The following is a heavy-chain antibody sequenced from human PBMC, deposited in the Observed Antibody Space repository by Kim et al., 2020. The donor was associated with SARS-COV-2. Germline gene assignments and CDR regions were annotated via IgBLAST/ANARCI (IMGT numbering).Heavy chain of an antibody. CDR1: GFTFSSYD. CDR3: ANGGRYCSGSSCYGYFDY. V-gene: IGHV3-23*01. D-gene: IGHD2-15*01. CDR2: ISGSGGST. J-gene: IGHJ4*02. Sequence: GGSLRLSCAASGFTFSSYDMSWVRQAPGKGLEWVSGISGSGGSTYYADSVKGRFTISRDNSRNTLYLQMNSLRAEDTAVYFCANGGRYCSGSSCYGYFDYWGQGTLVTVSS.